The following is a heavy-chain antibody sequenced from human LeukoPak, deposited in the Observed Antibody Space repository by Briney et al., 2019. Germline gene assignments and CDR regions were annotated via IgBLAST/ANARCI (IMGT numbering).Heavy chain of an antibody. CDR1: GFTFSSYA. J-gene: IGHJ4*02. CDR2: ISYDGSNK. CDR3: ARDPDDYVWGSYRYSRRLDY. V-gene: IGHV3-30-3*01. Sequence: GGSLRLSCAASGFTFSSYAMHWVRQAPGKGLEWVAVISYDGSNKYYADSVKGRSTISRDNSKNTLYLQMNSLRAEDTAVYYCARDPDDYVWGSYRYSRRLDYWGQGTLVTVSS. D-gene: IGHD3-16*02.